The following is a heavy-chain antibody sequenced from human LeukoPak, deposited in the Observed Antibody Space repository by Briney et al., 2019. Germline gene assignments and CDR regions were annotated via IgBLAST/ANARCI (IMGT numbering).Heavy chain of an antibody. CDR1: GLTFSSYW. Sequence: TGGSLRLSCAASGLTFSSYWMTWVRQAPGKGLEWVGNIKQDGSEKYYADSLKGRFTISRDNAKNSLYLLMNSLRVEDTAVYYCARDKACTGSWLRYFDLWGRGALVTVSS. CDR3: ARDKACTGSWLRYFDL. J-gene: IGHJ2*01. V-gene: IGHV3-7*01. CDR2: IKQDGSEK. D-gene: IGHD6-13*01.